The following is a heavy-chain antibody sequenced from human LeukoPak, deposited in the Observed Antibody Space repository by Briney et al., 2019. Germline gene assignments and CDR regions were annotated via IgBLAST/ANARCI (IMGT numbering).Heavy chain of an antibody. CDR3: AGVDSRGWSAFDY. CDR1: GYTFSNYA. J-gene: IGHJ4*02. Sequence: ASVKVSCKASGYTFSNYAISWVRHAPGQGLEWMGWISVHNGNTKYAQKLQGRVTMTTDTSTTTAYMELRSLTSDDTAVYFCAGVDSRGWSAFDYWGQGTLVTVFS. V-gene: IGHV1-18*01. CDR2: ISVHNGNT. D-gene: IGHD6-19*01.